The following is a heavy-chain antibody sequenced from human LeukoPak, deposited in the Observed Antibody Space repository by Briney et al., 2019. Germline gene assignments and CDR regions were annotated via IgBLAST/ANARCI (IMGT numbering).Heavy chain of an antibody. Sequence: GGSLRLSCAASGFTVSSNYMSWVRQAPGKGLEWVSVIYSGGSTFYADSVKGRFTISGDNSKNTLYLQMNSLRAEDTAVYYCARGLAASTSYYFDYWGQGALVTVSS. V-gene: IGHV3-53*01. D-gene: IGHD2-15*01. J-gene: IGHJ4*02. CDR2: IYSGGST. CDR3: ARGLAASTSYYFDY. CDR1: GFTVSSNY.